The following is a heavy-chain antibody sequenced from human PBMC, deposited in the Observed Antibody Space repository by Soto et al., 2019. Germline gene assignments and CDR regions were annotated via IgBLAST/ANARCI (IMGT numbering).Heavy chain of an antibody. J-gene: IGHJ4*02. CDR2: IRQDGGDK. CDR3: VRDAVVSGVDYFDY. D-gene: IGHD2-8*01. V-gene: IGHV3-7*01. Sequence: GGSLRLSCASSGFIFSSYWMALVRQAPGKGLEWVANIRQDGGDKYFLESVKGRFTISRDNAQNSLYLQMNSLRVEDTAIYYCVRDAVVSGVDYFDYWGQGTLVTVSS. CDR1: GFIFSSYW.